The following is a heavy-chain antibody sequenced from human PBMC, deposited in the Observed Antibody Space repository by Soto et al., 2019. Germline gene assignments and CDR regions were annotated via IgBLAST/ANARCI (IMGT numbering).Heavy chain of an antibody. CDR2: INAYSGNT. V-gene: IGHV1-18*04. CDR3: ARDLITIFGVAHFDY. J-gene: IGHJ4*02. D-gene: IGHD3-3*01. Sequence: ASVKVSCKASGYTFTGYYMHWVRQAPGQGLEWMGWINAYSGNTNYAQKFQGRVTMTTDTSTSTAYMELRSLRSDDTAVYYCARDLITIFGVAHFDYWGQGTLVTVSS. CDR1: GYTFTGYY.